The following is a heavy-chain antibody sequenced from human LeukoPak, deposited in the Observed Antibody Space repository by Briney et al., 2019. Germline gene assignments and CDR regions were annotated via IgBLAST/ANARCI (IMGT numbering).Heavy chain of an antibody. J-gene: IGHJ4*02. CDR2: ISAYNGNT. CDR1: GYTFTSYG. Sequence: ASVKVSCKASGYTFTSYGISWVRQAPGQGLEWMGWISAYNGNTDYAQKFQGRVTMTTDTSTSTAYVELRSLRSDDTAVYYCARGGPYDSSGYYKLRYWGQGTLVTVSS. CDR3: ARGGPYDSSGYYKLRY. V-gene: IGHV1-18*01. D-gene: IGHD3-22*01.